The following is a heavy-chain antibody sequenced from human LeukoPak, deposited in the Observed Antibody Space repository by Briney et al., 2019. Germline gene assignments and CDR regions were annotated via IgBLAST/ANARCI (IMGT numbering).Heavy chain of an antibody. J-gene: IGHJ4*02. D-gene: IGHD6-19*01. CDR1: GFTFSRYG. CDR3: AEEGLGSTAVADRGYDY. V-gene: IGHV3-30*18. CDR2: ISNDGKSK. Sequence: PGGSLRLSCVASGFTFSRYGLHWARQAPGKGLEWVAVISNDGKSKYYAASVKGRFTISRDNSKNTLYLDMSSLRLEDAAVYYCAEEGLGSTAVADRGYDYWGQGTLVTVSS.